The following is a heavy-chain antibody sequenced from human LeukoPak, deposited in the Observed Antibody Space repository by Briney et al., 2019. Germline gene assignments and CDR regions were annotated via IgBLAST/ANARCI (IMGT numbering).Heavy chain of an antibody. CDR1: GFTVSDTY. V-gene: IGHV3-66*02. CDR3: ARDPSNPTAFDY. J-gene: IGHJ4*02. CDR2: INSGWNT. Sequence: GGSLRLSCAASGFTVSDTYMSWVRQAPGKGLEWVSFINSGWNTHYADPVKRRFTISRDNSKNTLYLQMNSLRAEDTAVYYCARDPSNPTAFDYWGQGTLVTVSS. D-gene: IGHD6-6*01.